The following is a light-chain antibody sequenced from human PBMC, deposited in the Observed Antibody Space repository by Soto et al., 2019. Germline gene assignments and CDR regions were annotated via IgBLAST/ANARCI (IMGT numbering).Light chain of an antibody. CDR3: QHFDGFPYS. CDR2: DAS. CDR1: QSITDW. J-gene: IGKJ2*03. V-gene: IGKV1-5*01. Sequence: IQMTQSPSTLSASVGDRVTVTCRASQSITDWLAWYQQKPGKAPQLLIYDASSLETGVPSRFSGRGSGTEFTLTISSLQPEDVATYYCQHFDGFPYSFGPGTRIDIK.